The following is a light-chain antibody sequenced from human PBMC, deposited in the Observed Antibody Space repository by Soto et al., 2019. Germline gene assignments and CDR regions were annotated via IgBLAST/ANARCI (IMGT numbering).Light chain of an antibody. CDR1: ETISSSH. J-gene: IGKJ1*01. V-gene: IGKV3-20*01. CDR3: QQDESLLWT. CDR2: RSS. Sequence: EVVLTQSPGTLSLSPGARATLSCRASETISSSHLAWYQQTPGQAPRLLLYRSSTRATGIPARFSGSGSGTDFTLTISRLEPADAAVYYCQQDESLLWTFGQGTKLEIK.